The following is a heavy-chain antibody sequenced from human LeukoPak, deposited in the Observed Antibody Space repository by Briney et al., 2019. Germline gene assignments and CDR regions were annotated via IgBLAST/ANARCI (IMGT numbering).Heavy chain of an antibody. D-gene: IGHD3-3*01. CDR2: IYHNGIT. V-gene: IGHV4-59*01. J-gene: IGHJ3*02. CDR3: ARERGGDLSWSGYPI. CDR1: GDSISSFY. Sequence: KASETLSLTCTVSGDSISSFYWSWIRQPPGKGLEWIGYIYHNGITNYNPFLKSRVTISVDTSKNQFSLKLSSVTSADTAVYYCARERGGDLSWSGYPIWGQGTMVTVSS.